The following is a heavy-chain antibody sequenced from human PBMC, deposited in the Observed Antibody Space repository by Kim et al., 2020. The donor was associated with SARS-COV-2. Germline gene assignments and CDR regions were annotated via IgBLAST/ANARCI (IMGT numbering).Heavy chain of an antibody. CDR3: ARDGYYDSSGSIGWFDP. J-gene: IGHJ5*02. V-gene: IGHV4-34*01. Sequence: LKRRVTISVDTSKNQFSLKLSSVTAADTAVYYCARDGYYDSSGSIGWFDPWGQGTLVTVSS. D-gene: IGHD3-22*01.